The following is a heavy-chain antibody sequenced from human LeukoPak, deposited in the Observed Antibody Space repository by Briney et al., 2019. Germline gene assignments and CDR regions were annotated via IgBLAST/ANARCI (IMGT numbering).Heavy chain of an antibody. CDR2: ISTSSVYI. D-gene: IGHD6-19*01. CDR3: AREGGSGWYLDY. CDR1: GLTFSGYS. J-gene: IGHJ4*02. Sequence: GGSLRLSCAASGLTFSGYSMNGVRQAPGKGMEWVSSISTSSVYIYYADSVKGRFTISRDNARNSLYLQMNSLRAEDTAVYYCAREGGSGWYLDYWGQGTLVTVSS. V-gene: IGHV3-21*01.